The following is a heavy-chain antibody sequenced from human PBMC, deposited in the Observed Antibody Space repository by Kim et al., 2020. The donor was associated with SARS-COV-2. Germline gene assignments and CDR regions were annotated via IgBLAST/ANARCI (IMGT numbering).Heavy chain of an antibody. CDR3: TREGPHIYSSSWHDRGRFDY. Sequence: GGSLRLSCTASGFTFGDYAMSWVRQAPGKGLEWVGLIRSKAYGGTTEYAASVKGRFTISRDDSKSIAYLQMNSLKTEDTAVYYCTREGPHIYSSSWHDRGRFDYWGQGTLVTVSS. D-gene: IGHD6-13*01. CDR1: GFTFGDYA. V-gene: IGHV3-49*04. J-gene: IGHJ4*02. CDR2: IRSKAYGGTT.